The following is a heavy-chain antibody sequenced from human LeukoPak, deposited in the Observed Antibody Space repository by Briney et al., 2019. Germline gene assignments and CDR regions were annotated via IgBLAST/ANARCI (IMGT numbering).Heavy chain of an antibody. Sequence: GSSVKVSCKASGGTFSSYAISWVRQAPGQGLEWMGGIIPIFGSANYAQKFQGRVTITTDESTSTAYMELSSLRSEDTAVYYCARTRRGYSGYDLNWFDPWGQGTLVTVSS. V-gene: IGHV1-69*05. CDR3: ARTRRGYSGYDLNWFDP. CDR2: IIPIFGSA. D-gene: IGHD5-12*01. J-gene: IGHJ5*02. CDR1: GGTFSSYA.